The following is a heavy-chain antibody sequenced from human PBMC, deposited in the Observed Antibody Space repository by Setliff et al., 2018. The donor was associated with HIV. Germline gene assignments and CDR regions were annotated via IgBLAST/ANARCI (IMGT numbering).Heavy chain of an antibody. V-gene: IGHV4-34*01. Sequence: SETLSLTCAVYGGSFSGYYWSWIRQPPGKGLEWIGEINHRGSTNYNPSLKSRVTISVETSKNQFSLKLNSVAAADTAVYYCAREAARVVDFWGQGTLVTVSS. CDR3: AREAARVVDF. D-gene: IGHD6-25*01. CDR1: GGSFSGYY. J-gene: IGHJ4*02. CDR2: INHRGST.